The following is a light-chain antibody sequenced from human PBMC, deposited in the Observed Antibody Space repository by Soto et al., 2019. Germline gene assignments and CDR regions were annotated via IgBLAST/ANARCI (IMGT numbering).Light chain of an antibody. CDR2: DDS. V-gene: IGLV2-14*03. J-gene: IGLJ2*01. CDR3: SSYGASSTL. Sequence: QSALTQPASVSGSPGQSITIPGTGTSEDIGGYNYVSWYQQHPVKVPKLMTFDDSCRPSGISYRFSGSKSGNTAALTSSGLQHEDEADYSCSSYGASSTLFGGGTTLPVL. CDR1: SEDIGGYNY.